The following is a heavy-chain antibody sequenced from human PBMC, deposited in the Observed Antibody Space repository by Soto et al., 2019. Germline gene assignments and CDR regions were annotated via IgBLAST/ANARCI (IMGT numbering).Heavy chain of an antibody. CDR2: IYYTGITT. J-gene: IGHJ4*02. V-gene: IGHV4-39*01. CDR1: GGSISSSSYY. Sequence: SETLSLICTVSGGSISSSSYYWGWIRQPPGKGLEWIGSIYYTGITTYFHPSFESRVTISLDTSKNRFSLNLSSVTAADTAVYYCVRIGSALPNNWGQGTLVTVSS. CDR3: VRIGSALPNN. D-gene: IGHD3-16*01.